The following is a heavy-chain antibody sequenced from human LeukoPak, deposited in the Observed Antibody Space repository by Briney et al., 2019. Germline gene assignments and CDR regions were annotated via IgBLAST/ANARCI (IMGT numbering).Heavy chain of an antibody. CDR1: GFTFRNYA. Sequence: GGSLRLSCAASGFTFRNYATTWVRQAPGKGLDWVALIGARDGRTYYADPVKGRFTISRDNFKNTLYLQMNSLRAEDTAIYYCAKGLYDYALDVWGQGTAVTVSS. V-gene: IGHV3-23*01. CDR2: IGARDGRT. J-gene: IGHJ6*02. CDR3: AKGLYDYALDV.